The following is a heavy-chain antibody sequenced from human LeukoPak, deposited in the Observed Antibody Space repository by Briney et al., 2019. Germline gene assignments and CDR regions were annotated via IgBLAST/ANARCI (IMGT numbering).Heavy chain of an antibody. CDR1: GYTFTSYD. CDR2: MNPNSGNT. CDR3: ARGPTGTHHYYMDV. D-gene: IGHD1-1*01. V-gene: IGHV1-8*01. J-gene: IGHJ6*03. Sequence: ASAKVSCKASGYTFTSYDINWVRQATGQGLEWMGWMNPNSGNTGYAQKFQGRVTMTRNTSITTAYMELSSLRSEDTAMYYCARGPTGTHHYYMDVWGKGTTVTVSS.